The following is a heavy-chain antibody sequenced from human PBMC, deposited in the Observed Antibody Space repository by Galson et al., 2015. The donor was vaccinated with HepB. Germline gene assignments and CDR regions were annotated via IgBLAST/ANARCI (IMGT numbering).Heavy chain of an antibody. Sequence: SLRLSCAASGVRFTDHYVDWVRQAPGKGLEWVGRSRNKANSYTTEYAASVKGRFSILRDDSKNSLYLQMNSLKTEDTAVYYCTRGESAGANSYYYSLAVWGQGTTVTVSS. D-gene: IGHD4/OR15-4a*01. J-gene: IGHJ6*02. CDR2: SRNKANSYTT. CDR3: TRGESAGANSYYYSLAV. CDR1: GVRFTDHY. V-gene: IGHV3-72*01.